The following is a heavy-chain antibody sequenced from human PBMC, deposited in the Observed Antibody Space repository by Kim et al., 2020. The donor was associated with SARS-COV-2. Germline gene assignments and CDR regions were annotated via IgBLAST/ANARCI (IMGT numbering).Heavy chain of an antibody. Sequence: SQTLSLTCAIPGDSVSSNSAAWNWIRLSPSRGLEWLGRTYYRSKWYNDYAVSVKSRITINPDTSKNQFSLQLNSVTPEDTAVYYCAREQFMSSATVDYWGQGTLVTVSS. D-gene: IGHD1-26*01. CDR3: AREQFMSSATVDY. CDR1: GDSVSSNSAA. CDR2: TYYRSKWYN. V-gene: IGHV6-1*01. J-gene: IGHJ4*02.